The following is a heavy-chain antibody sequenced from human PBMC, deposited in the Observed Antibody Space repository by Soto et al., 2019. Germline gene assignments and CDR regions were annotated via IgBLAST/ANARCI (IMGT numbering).Heavy chain of an antibody. CDR1: GYTFTGYY. V-gene: IGHV1-2*04. J-gene: IGHJ4*02. D-gene: IGHD4-17*01. CDR2: INPNSGGT. CDR3: AREGAVVATVTTKEKYSSDGMGY. Sequence: ASVKVSCKASGYTFTGYYMHWVRQAPGQGLEWMGWINPNSGGTNYAQKFQGWVTMTRDTSISTAYMELSRLRSDDTAVYYCAREGAVVATVTTKEKYSSDGMGYWGQGTLVTVSS.